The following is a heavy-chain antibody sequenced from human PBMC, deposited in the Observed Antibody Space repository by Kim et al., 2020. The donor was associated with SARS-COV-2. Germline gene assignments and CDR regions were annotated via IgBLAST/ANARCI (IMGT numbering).Heavy chain of an antibody. CDR3: ARDGQDGYNRIYYYYGMDV. CDR2: IIPILGIA. D-gene: IGHD5-12*01. CDR1: GGTFSSYT. Sequence: SVKVSCKASGGTFSSYTISWVRQAPGQGLEWMGRIIPILGIANYAQKFQGRVTITADKSTSTAYMELSSLRSEDTAVYYCARDGQDGYNRIYYYYGMDVWGQGTTVTVSS. J-gene: IGHJ6*02. V-gene: IGHV1-69*04.